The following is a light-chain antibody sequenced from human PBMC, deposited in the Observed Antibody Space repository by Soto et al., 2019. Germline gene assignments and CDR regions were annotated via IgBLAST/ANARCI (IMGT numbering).Light chain of an antibody. Sequence: EIVLTQSPGTLSLSPGERATLSCRASQSVSSSYLAWYQQKPGQAPRLFIYAASIRATGIPDRFSGSGSGTGFTLTIRSLEPEDFAVYYCQQYGLSPRTFGRGTKVEIK. CDR2: AAS. V-gene: IGKV3-20*01. J-gene: IGKJ1*01. CDR3: QQYGLSPRT. CDR1: QSVSSSY.